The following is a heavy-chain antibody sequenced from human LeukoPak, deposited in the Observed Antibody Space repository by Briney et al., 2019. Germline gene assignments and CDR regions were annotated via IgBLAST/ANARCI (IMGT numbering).Heavy chain of an antibody. J-gene: IGHJ4*02. V-gene: IGHV3-33*01. Sequence: PGGSLRLSCAAPGFTFRSYGMHWVRQAPGKGLGRVAVIWHDGGNKYYADSVKGRFTISRDSSKNTMSLKRDSLRAEDTAMYYCAAHHYGSGRWSYYFDYWGQGTLVTVSS. CDR1: GFTFRSYG. CDR2: IWHDGGNK. D-gene: IGHD3-10*01. CDR3: AAHHYGSGRWSYYFDY.